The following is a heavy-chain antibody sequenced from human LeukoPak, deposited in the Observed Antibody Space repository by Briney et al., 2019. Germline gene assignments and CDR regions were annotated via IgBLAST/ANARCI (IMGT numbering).Heavy chain of an antibody. V-gene: IGHV1-69*13. CDR2: VIPIFGTA. J-gene: IGHJ6*04. CDR3: ARGVYYDSRMDV. D-gene: IGHD3-22*01. Sequence: SVKVSCKASGYTFTSYGISWVRQAPGQGLEWMGGVIPIFGTANYAQKFQGRVTITADESTSTAYMELSSLRSEDTAVYYCARGVYYDSRMDVWGKGTTVTVSS. CDR1: GYTFTSYG.